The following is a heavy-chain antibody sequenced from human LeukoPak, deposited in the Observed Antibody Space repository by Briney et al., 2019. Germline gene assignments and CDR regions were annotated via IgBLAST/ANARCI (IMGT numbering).Heavy chain of an antibody. CDR1: GYTFTGYY. Sequence: ASVKVSCKASGYTFTGYYMHWVRQAPGQGLEWMGWINPNSGGTNYAQKFQGRVTMTRDTSISTAYMELSRLRSDDTAVYYCARVNYYDSSGYSHWGQGTLVTVSS. V-gene: IGHV1-2*02. CDR3: ARVNYYDSSGYSH. D-gene: IGHD3-22*01. CDR2: INPNSGGT. J-gene: IGHJ4*02.